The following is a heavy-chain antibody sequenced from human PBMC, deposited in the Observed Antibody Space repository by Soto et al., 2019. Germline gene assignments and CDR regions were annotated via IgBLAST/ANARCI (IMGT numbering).Heavy chain of an antibody. Sequence: GGSLRLSCAASGFTFSSYAMSWVRQAPGKGLEWVSAISGSGGSTYYADSVKGRFTISRDNSKNTLYLQMNSLRAEDTALYYCAKVLTAPSGYYYGMDVWGQGTTVTGLL. D-gene: IGHD2-8*01. CDR1: GFTFSSYA. V-gene: IGHV3-23*01. J-gene: IGHJ6*02. CDR3: AKVLTAPSGYYYGMDV. CDR2: ISGSGGST.